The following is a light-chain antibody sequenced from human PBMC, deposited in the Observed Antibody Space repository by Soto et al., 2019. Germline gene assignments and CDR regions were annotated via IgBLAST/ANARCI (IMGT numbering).Light chain of an antibody. CDR2: DAS. Sequence: EIVLTQSPGTLSLAPVERSTLSCRASHTVSTNYLAWYQQKPGQAPRLVIYDASSRATGIPERFSGSGSRTDFTLTISRLEPEDFAVYYCQQYGGSPHTFGQGTKLEIK. CDR1: HTVSTNY. V-gene: IGKV3-20*01. CDR3: QQYGGSPHT. J-gene: IGKJ2*01.